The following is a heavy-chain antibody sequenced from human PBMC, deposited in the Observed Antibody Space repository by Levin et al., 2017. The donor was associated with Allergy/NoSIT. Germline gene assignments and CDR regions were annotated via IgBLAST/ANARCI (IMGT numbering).Heavy chain of an antibody. CDR3: ARGRSNADQLLYVY. CDR1: GYTFTGYY. Sequence: GASVKVSCKASGYTFTGYYMHWVRQAPGQGLEWMGWINPNSGGTNYAQKFQGRVSMTRDTSISTAYMELSRLRSDDTAVYYCARGRSNADQLLYVYWGQGTLVTVSS. CDR2: INPNSGGT. V-gene: IGHV1-2*02. D-gene: IGHD2-2*01. J-gene: IGHJ4*02.